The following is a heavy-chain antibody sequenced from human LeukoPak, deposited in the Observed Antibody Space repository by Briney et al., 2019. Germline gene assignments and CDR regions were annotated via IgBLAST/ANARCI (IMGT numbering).Heavy chain of an antibody. CDR2: ISGSGGST. J-gene: IGHJ4*02. CDR1: GFTFSSYG. CDR3: ARGSLESYDSSGYPTYYFDY. V-gene: IGHV3-23*01. Sequence: HSGGSLRLSCAASGFTFSSYGMSWVRQAPGKGLEWVSAISGSGGSTYYADSVKGRFTISRDNSKNTLYLQMNSLKAEDTAVYYCARGSLESYDSSGYPTYYFDYWGQGTLVTVSS. D-gene: IGHD3-22*01.